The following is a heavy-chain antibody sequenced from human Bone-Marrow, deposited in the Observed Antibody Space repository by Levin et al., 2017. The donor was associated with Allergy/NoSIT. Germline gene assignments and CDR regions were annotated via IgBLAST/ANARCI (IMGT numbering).Heavy chain of an antibody. Sequence: PGGSLRLSCAASGFTFSAYWMTWVRQTPGRGLEWVANIKHDGSEKYHVDSVKGRFTISRDNAKNSLYLQMNSLRADDSGVYYCASLDYGSNTIHDNWGQGTLVTVSS. CDR3: ASLDYGSNTIHDN. J-gene: IGHJ4*02. CDR1: GFTFSAYW. CDR2: IKHDGSEK. V-gene: IGHV3-7*01. D-gene: IGHD4-23*01.